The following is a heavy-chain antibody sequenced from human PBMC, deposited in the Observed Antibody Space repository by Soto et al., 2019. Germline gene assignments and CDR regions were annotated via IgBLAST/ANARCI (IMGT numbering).Heavy chain of an antibody. CDR2: INSDGSRT. CDR1: GFTFSSYW. J-gene: IGHJ6*03. V-gene: IGHV3-74*01. Sequence: GGALRLSCAASGFTFSSYWMHWVRQAPGKGLVWVSRINSDGSRTSYADSVKGRFTISRDNAKNTLYLQMNSLRAEDTAVYYCARDQAASVAYYYYYMDVWGKGTTVTVSS. CDR3: ARDQAASVAYYYYYMDV.